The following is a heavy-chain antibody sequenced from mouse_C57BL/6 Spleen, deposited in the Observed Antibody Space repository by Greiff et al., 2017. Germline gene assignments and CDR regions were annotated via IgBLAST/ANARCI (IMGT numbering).Heavy chain of an antibody. CDR1: GYAFSSYW. CDR3: ARVYYDYAWFAY. CDR2: LYPGDGDT. J-gene: IGHJ3*01. Sequence: QVQLQQSGAELVKPGASVKISCKASGYAFSSYWMNWVKQRPGKGLEWIGQLYPGDGDTNYNGKFKGKATLTADKSSSTAYMQLSSLTSEDSAVYFCARVYYDYAWFAYWGQGTLVTVSA. V-gene: IGHV1-80*01. D-gene: IGHD2-4*01.